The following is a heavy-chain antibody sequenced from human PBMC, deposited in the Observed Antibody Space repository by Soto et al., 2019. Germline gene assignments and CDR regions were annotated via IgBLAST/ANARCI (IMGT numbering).Heavy chain of an antibody. D-gene: IGHD3-22*01. CDR3: AKDGDSISRNKPLDS. V-gene: IGHV3-23*01. Sequence: VQLLESGGGVTQPGGSLRLSCAASGFTFRIYAMSWVRQAPGKGLEWVSTISGNGGTSYADFVRGRFIISRDNSKNTLYLQMNSLRAEDTAIYYCAKDGDSISRNKPLDSWGQGTLVTVSS. CDR2: ISGNGGT. CDR1: GFTFRIYA. J-gene: IGHJ4*02.